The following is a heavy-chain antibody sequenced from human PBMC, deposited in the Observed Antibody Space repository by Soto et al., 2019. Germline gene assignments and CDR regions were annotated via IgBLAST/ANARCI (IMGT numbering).Heavy chain of an antibody. Sequence: EVQLLESGGGLVQPGGSLRLSCAASRFTFSSHVMSWVRQAPGKGLEWVSSISGSGGSTLYADSVKGRFTISRDNSKNTLYLQMNSLRAEDTAVYYCAKDRAAIHTPDAFDIWGQGTMVTVSS. J-gene: IGHJ3*02. CDR3: AKDRAAIHTPDAFDI. V-gene: IGHV3-23*01. D-gene: IGHD6-25*01. CDR2: ISGSGGST. CDR1: RFTFSSHV.